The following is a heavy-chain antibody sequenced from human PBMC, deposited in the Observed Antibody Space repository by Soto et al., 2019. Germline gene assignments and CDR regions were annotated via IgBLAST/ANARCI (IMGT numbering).Heavy chain of an antibody. D-gene: IGHD3-10*02. CDR3: ATMGPGPILEDRFYYYVIDV. Sequence: QTQVVESGGGVVQPGTSLRLSCAASGFTFNYYGMHWVRQAPGKGLEWMAVISYDGTKKHYAASIKGRFAIPSDNSRNTVYLQLNRLRPEDTSVYYWATMGPGPILEDRFYYYVIDVGGQGTTVTVSS. CDR2: ISYDGTKK. V-gene: IGHV3-30*03. CDR1: GFTFNYYG. J-gene: IGHJ6*02.